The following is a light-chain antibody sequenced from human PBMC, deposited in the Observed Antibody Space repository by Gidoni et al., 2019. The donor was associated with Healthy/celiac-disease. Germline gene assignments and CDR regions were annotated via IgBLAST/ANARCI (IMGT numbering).Light chain of an antibody. CDR3: QQYGSSPIT. J-gene: IGKJ5*01. Sequence: ELVLTQSPGTLSLSPGDRATLSCRASQSASSSYLAWYQQKPGQAPRLLIYGASSRATGIPDRFSGSGSGTDFTLTISRLEPEDFAVYYCQQYGSSPITFXXXTRLEIK. V-gene: IGKV3-20*01. CDR1: QSASSSY. CDR2: GAS.